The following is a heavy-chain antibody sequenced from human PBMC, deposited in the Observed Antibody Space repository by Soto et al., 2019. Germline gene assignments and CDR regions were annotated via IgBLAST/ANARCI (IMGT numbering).Heavy chain of an antibody. D-gene: IGHD1-1*01. V-gene: IGHV4-30-4*01. CDR3: ARAELGRNYYYYYYGMDV. CDR2: IYYSGST. J-gene: IGHJ6*02. CDR1: GGSISSGDYY. Sequence: PSETLSLTCTVSGGSISSGDYYWSWIRQPPGKGLEWIGYIYYSGSTYYNPSLKSRVTISVDTSKNQFSLKLSSVTAADTAVYYCARAELGRNYYYYYYGMDVWGQGTRVTVSS.